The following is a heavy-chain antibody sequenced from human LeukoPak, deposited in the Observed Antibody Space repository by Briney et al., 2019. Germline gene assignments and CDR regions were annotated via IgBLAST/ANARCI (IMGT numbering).Heavy chain of an antibody. V-gene: IGHV3-7*05. J-gene: IGHJ4*02. CDR2: IKQDGSET. CDR3: AKVLHVDIVATTSFDY. CDR1: GFTFSTYW. D-gene: IGHD5-12*01. Sequence: GGSLRLSCAASGFTFSTYWMTWVRQAPGKGLEWVANIKQDGSETYYVDSVKGRFTVSRDNSKNTLYLQMNSLRAEDTAVYYCAKVLHVDIVATTSFDYWGQGTLVTVSS.